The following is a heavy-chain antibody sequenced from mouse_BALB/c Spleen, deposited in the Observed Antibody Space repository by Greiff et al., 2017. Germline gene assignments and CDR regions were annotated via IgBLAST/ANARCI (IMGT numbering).Heavy chain of an antibody. V-gene: IGHV5-9-4*01. CDR3: ARDRYDDAMDY. CDR1: GFTFSDYY. J-gene: IGHJ4*01. D-gene: IGHD2-14*01. Sequence: EVKLVESGGGLVKPGGSLKLSCAASGFTFSDYYMYWVRQSPEKRLEWVAEISSGGSYTYYPDTVTGRFTISRDNAKNTLYLEMSSLRSEDTAMYYCARDRYDDAMDYWGQGTSVTVSS. CDR2: ISSGGSYT.